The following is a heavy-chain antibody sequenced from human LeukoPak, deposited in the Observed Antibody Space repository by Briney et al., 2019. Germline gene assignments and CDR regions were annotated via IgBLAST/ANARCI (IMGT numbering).Heavy chain of an antibody. CDR2: IWYDGSNK. CDR1: GFTSSSYG. D-gene: IGHD3-22*01. J-gene: IGHJ3*02. V-gene: IGHV3-33*01. Sequence: GGSLRLSCAASGFTSSSYGMHWVRQAPGKGLEWVAVIWYDGSNKYYADSVKGRFTISRDNSKNTLYLQMISLRAEDTAVYYCAMGSGYYLSSDAFDIWGQGTMVTVSS. CDR3: AMGSGYYLSSDAFDI.